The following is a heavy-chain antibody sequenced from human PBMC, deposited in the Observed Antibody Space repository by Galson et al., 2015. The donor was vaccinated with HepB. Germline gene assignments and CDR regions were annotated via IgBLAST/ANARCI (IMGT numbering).Heavy chain of an antibody. J-gene: IGHJ4*02. CDR2: IIPLFGSG. D-gene: IGHD3-22*01. V-gene: IGHV1-69*13. CDR1: RGTFSSHT. Sequence: SVKVSCKASRGTFSSHTISWVRQAPGQGLEWMGGIIPLFGSGNYAQKFQGRVTITADESKTTTYMELSSLTSDDTAVYYCARQYDTTGYYAYWGQGTLVTVSS. CDR3: ARQYDTTGYYAY.